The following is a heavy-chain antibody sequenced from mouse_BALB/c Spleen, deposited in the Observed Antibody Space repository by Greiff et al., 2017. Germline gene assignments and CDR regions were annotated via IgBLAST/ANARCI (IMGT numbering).Heavy chain of an antibody. J-gene: IGHJ3*01. D-gene: IGHD2-4*01. CDR2: IWAGGST. CDR3: ARSTMITTWFAY. Sequence: QVQLKESGPGLVAPSQSLSITCTVSGFSLTSYGVHWVRQPPGKGLEWLGVIWAGGSTNYNSALMSRLSISKDNSKSQVFLKMNSLQTDDTAMYYCARSTMITTWFAYWGQGTLVTVSA. V-gene: IGHV2-9*02. CDR1: GFSLTSYG.